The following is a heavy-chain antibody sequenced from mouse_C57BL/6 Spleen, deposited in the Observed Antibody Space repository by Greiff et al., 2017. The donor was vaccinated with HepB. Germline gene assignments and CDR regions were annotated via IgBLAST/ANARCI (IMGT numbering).Heavy chain of an antibody. CDR1: GFTFSDYG. D-gene: IGHD2-4*01. Sequence: EVKLVESGGGLVKPGGSLKLSCAASGFTFSDYGMHWVRQAPEKGLEWVAYISSGSSTIYYADTVKGRFTISRDNAKNTLFLQMTSRRSEDTAMYYCARFYDYRAMDYWGQGTSVTVSS. V-gene: IGHV5-17*01. CDR2: ISSGSSTI. J-gene: IGHJ4*01. CDR3: ARFYDYRAMDY.